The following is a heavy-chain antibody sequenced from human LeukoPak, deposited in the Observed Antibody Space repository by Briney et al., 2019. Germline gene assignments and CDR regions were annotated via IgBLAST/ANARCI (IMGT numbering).Heavy chain of an antibody. J-gene: IGHJ3*02. D-gene: IGHD2-8*01. CDR3: AREWGMGYVFAFDI. CDR1: GGSISSSSYY. CDR2: IYYSGST. V-gene: IGHV4-39*07. Sequence: SETLSLTCTVSGGSISSSSYYWGWIRQPPGKGLEWIGSIYYSGSTYYNPSLKSRVTISVDTSKNQFSLKLSSVTAADTAVYYCAREWGMGYVFAFDIWGQGTMVTVSS.